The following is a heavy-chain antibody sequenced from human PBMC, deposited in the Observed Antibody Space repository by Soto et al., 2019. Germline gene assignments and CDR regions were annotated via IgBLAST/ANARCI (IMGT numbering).Heavy chain of an antibody. Sequence: GGSLRLSCAASGFTVTSGSMSWVRRAPGRGLEWVSVIYSGGGTYYADSVRGRFTISRDNSKNTQYLEMNSLRAEDTAVYYCARGHPGMEVTAQYYWIQGTLVTVYS. D-gene: IGHD1-1*01. CDR1: GFTVTSGS. CDR3: ARGHPGMEVTAQYY. V-gene: IGHV3-53*01. J-gene: IGHJ4*02. CDR2: IYSGGGT.